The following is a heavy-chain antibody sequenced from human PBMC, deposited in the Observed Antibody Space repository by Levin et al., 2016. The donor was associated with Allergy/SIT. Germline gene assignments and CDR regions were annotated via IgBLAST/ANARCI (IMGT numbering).Heavy chain of an antibody. V-gene: IGHV3-53*05. J-gene: IGHJ4*02. D-gene: IGHD5-18*01. Sequence: WIRQPPGKGLEWVSVIYSGGSTYYADSVKGRFTISRDNSKNSLYLQMNSLRTEDTALYYCAKSASRGYSYYFDYWGQGTLVTVSS. CDR3: AKSASRGYSYYFDY. CDR2: IYSGGST.